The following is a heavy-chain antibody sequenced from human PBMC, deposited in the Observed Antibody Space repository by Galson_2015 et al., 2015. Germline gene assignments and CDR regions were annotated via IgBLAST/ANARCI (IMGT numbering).Heavy chain of an antibody. CDR3: AKGPPASSGSRSTRNFDY. Sequence: SLRLSCAASGFTFGSYAMHWVRQAPGKGLEWVAVISYDGSNKYYADSVKGRFTISRDNSKNMLYLQVYSLRAEDTAVYYCAKGPPASSGSRSTRNFDYWGQGTLVTVSS. J-gene: IGHJ4*02. V-gene: IGHV3-30-3*01. CDR2: ISYDGSNK. CDR1: GFTFGSYA. D-gene: IGHD6-19*01.